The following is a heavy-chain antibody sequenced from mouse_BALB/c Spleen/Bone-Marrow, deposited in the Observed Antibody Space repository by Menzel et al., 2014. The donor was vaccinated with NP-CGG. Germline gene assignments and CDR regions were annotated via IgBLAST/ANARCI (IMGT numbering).Heavy chain of an antibody. Sequence: DVKLVESGAELVKPGASVTLSCTASGFNIKDTYMHWVKQRPEQGLEWIGRIDPANGNTKYYPKLQRKATITADSSSNTACLQLSSLTSEDTAVYYCARCGVDYWGQGPTLTVSS. J-gene: IGHJ2*01. CDR3: ARCGVDY. CDR1: GFNIKDTY. CDR2: IDPANGNT. V-gene: IGHV14-3*02.